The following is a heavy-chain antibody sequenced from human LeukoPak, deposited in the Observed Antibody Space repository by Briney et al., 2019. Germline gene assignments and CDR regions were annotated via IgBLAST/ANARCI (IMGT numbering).Heavy chain of an antibody. CDR3: ASRRGVTFDY. J-gene: IGHJ4*02. CDR1: GGTFSSYA. D-gene: IGHD2-8*02. V-gene: IGHV1-69*13. CDR2: IISIFGTA. Sequence: ASVKVSCKASGGTFSSYAISWVRQAPGQGLEWMGGIISIFGTANYAQKFQGRVTITADESTSTAYMELSSLRAEDTAVYYCASRRGVTFDYWGQGTLVTVSS.